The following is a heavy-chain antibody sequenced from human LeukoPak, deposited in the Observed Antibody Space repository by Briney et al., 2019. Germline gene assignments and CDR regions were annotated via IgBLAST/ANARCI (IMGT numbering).Heavy chain of an antibody. V-gene: IGHV3-23*01. CDR3: AQISVDTSRGRWSDFDS. Sequence: PGGSLRLSCAASGFTFSTYAMTWLRQAPGKGLEWVSALSASGSNTYYADSVKGRFTISRDNSKNMLYLQMNSLRADDTAVYYCAQISVDTSRGRWSDFDSWGQGTLVTVSS. D-gene: IGHD5-18*01. CDR1: GFTFSTYA. J-gene: IGHJ4*02. CDR2: LSASGSNT.